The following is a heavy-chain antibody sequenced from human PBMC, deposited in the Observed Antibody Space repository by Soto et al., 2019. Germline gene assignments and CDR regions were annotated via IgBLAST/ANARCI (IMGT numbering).Heavy chain of an antibody. V-gene: IGHV1-18*04. Sequence: ASVTVSCKASGYTFTGYYMHWVRQAPGQGLEWMGWINPYNGNTNYAQKLQGRVTMTTDTSTSTAYMELRSLRSDDTAVYYCARCDYDFWSGYYGPEDAFDIWGQGTMVTVSS. CDR1: GYTFTGYY. D-gene: IGHD3-3*01. J-gene: IGHJ3*02. CDR3: ARCDYDFWSGYYGPEDAFDI. CDR2: INPYNGNT.